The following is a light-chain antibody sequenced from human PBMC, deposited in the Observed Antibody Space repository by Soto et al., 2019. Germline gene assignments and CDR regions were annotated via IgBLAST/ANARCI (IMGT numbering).Light chain of an antibody. V-gene: IGKV1-9*01. Sequence: DIQLTQSPSFLSASVGDRVTITCRASQGISSYLAWYQQKPGKAPKLLIYAASTLQSGIPSRFSGSGSGTEFTLTMSSLQPEDFATYYCQQGGTFGPGTKVDI. CDR2: AAS. J-gene: IGKJ3*01. CDR3: QQGGT. CDR1: QGISSY.